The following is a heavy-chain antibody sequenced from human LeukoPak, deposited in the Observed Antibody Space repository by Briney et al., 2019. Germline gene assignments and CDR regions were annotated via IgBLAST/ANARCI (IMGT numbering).Heavy chain of an antibody. J-gene: IGHJ4*02. CDR2: IYYSGST. D-gene: IGHD3-3*01. CDR3: ARHHYDFWSGYQYYFDY. CDR1: GGSISSSSYY. V-gene: IGHV4-39*01. Sequence: PSETLSLTCTVSGGSISSSSYYWGWIRQPPGKGLEWIGSIYYSGSTYYNPSLKSRVTISVDTSKNQFSLKLSSVTAADTAVYYCARHHYDFWSGYQYYFDYWGQGTLVTVSS.